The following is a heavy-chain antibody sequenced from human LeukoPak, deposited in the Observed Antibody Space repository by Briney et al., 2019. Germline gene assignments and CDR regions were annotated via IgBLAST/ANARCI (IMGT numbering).Heavy chain of an antibody. CDR1: GFTFSSYS. V-gene: IGHV3-48*01. CDR2: ISSSSSTI. J-gene: IGHJ4*02. Sequence: GGSLRLSXAASGFTFSSYSMNWVGQAPGKGLEWVSYISSSSSTIYYADSVKGRFTISRDNAKNSLYLQMNSLRAEDTAVYYCARDTSYYDFWSGYPGSYFDYWGQGTLVTVSS. D-gene: IGHD3-3*01. CDR3: ARDTSYYDFWSGYPGSYFDY.